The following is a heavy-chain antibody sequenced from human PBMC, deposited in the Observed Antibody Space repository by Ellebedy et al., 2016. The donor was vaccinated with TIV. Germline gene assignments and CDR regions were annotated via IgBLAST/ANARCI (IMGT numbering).Heavy chain of an antibody. V-gene: IGHV1-69*13. CDR2: IIPIFGTA. CDR1: GGTFSTYA. J-gene: IGHJ6*03. Sequence: ASVKVSXKASGGTFSTYAISWVRQAPGQGLEWMGGIIPIFGTANYAQKFQGRVTVTADESTSTAYMELSSLRSEDTAVYYCANTVEGPYFYYMDVWGKGTTVTVSS. CDR3: ANTVEGPYFYYMDV. D-gene: IGHD6-19*01.